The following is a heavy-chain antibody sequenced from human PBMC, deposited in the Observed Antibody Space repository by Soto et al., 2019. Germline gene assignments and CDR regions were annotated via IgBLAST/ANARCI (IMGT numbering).Heavy chain of an antibody. D-gene: IGHD5-18*01. Sequence: GGSLRLSCAASGFTFSSYAMHWVRQAPGKGLEWVAVISYDGSNKYYADSVKGRFTISRDNSKNTLYLQMNSLRAEDTAVYYCARGRQLWGLLDAFDIWGQGTMVTVSS. J-gene: IGHJ3*02. CDR3: ARGRQLWGLLDAFDI. CDR2: ISYDGSNK. CDR1: GFTFSSYA. V-gene: IGHV3-30-3*01.